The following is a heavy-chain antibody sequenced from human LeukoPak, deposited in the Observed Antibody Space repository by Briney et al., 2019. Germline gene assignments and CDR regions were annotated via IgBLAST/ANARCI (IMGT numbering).Heavy chain of an antibody. CDR1: GFTFSDCT. Sequence: GGSLRLSCAASGFTFSDCTMSWVRQAPGKGLEWVASISSDSSYIDYADSVKGRFTISRDNAKNSLFLKTDTLRGDDTGIYYCARDPNVLGITPYYFDFWGQGTLVTVSS. J-gene: IGHJ4*02. D-gene: IGHD3-10*02. V-gene: IGHV3-21*01. CDR3: ARDPNVLGITPYYFDF. CDR2: ISSDSSYI.